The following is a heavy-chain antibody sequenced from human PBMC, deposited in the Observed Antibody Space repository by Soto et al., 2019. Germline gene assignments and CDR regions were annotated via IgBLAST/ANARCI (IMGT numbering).Heavy chain of an antibody. CDR3: ARDYYDSSGYYFPLDY. Sequence: SVKVSCKASGGTFSSYAISWVRQAPGQGLEWMGGIIPIFGTANYAQKFQGRVTITADESTSTAYMELSSLRSEDTAVYYCARDYYDSSGYYFPLDYWGQGTLVTVSS. CDR2: IIPIFGTA. CDR1: GGTFSSYA. V-gene: IGHV1-69*13. J-gene: IGHJ4*02. D-gene: IGHD3-22*01.